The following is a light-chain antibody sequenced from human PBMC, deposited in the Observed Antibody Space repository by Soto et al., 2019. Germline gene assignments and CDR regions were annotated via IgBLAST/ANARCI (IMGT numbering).Light chain of an antibody. J-gene: IGLJ1*01. Sequence: QLVLTQSPSASASLGASVKLTCTLSSGHSTYAIAWHQQQPEKGPRYLMKVNTDGSHSKGDGIPDRFSGSSSGAERYLTISSLQSEDEADYYCQAWASDTQNYVFGFGTKLTVL. CDR1: SGHSTYA. CDR3: QAWASDTQNYV. CDR2: VNTDGSH. V-gene: IGLV4-69*01.